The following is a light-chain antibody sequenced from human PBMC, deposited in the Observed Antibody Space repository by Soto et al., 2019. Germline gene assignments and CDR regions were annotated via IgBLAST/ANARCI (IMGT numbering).Light chain of an antibody. CDR1: PGVSNF. V-gene: IGKV1D-8*01. Sequence: VIWMTQSPSLLSASTGDSVTITCRVSPGVSNFLAWYQQKPGKAPELLIYAASILQGGVPSRFSGSGSGTDFTLTISSLQSEDSATYYCQQYYSFPWTFGQGTKVEI. CDR3: QQYYSFPWT. J-gene: IGKJ1*01. CDR2: AAS.